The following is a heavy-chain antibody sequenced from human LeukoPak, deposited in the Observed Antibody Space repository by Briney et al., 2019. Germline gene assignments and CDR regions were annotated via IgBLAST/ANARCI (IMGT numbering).Heavy chain of an antibody. CDR1: GGPISSYY. D-gene: IGHD2-15*01. V-gene: IGHV4-59*08. J-gene: IGHJ4*02. CDR2: IYYSGTT. CDR3: ARHGYCSGGTCWVN. Sequence: SETLSLTCTGSGGPISSYYWSWLRQPPGKGLEWIGYIYYSGTTKYNPSLNSRVTILVDTSKNQFSLKLSSVTAADTAVYYCARHGYCSGGTCWVNWGQGTLVTVSS.